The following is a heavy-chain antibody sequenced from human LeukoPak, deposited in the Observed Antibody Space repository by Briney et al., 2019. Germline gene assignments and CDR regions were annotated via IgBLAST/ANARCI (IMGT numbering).Heavy chain of an antibody. D-gene: IGHD5-18*01. V-gene: IGHV3-66*01. CDR1: GFTVSTNS. Sequence: PGGSLRLSCAASGFTVSTNSMSWVRQAPGKGLEWVSVIYDGGSTYHTDSVKGRFSISRDNSKNTVYLQMNSLRAEDTAVYYCAKDRGYSHGFDYWGQGTLLTVSS. CDR2: IYDGGST. CDR3: AKDRGYSHGFDY. J-gene: IGHJ4*02.